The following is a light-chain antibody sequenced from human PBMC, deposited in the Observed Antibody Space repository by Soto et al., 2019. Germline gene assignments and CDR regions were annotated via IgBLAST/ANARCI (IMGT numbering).Light chain of an antibody. J-gene: IGLJ2*01. CDR3: AAWDDSLNGPGVV. CDR1: SSNIGSNT. V-gene: IGLV1-44*01. CDR2: SNN. Sequence: QSVLTQPPSASGTPGQRVTISCSGSSSNIGSNTVNWYRHLPGTAPKLLIYSNNQRPSGVPDRFSGSKSGTSASLAISGLQSEDEADYYCAAWDDSLNGPGVVFGGGTKVTVL.